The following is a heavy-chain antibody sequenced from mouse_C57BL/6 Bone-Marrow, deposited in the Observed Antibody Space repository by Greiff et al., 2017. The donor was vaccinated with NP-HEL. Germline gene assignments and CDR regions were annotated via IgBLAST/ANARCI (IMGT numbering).Heavy chain of an antibody. CDR2: IDPENGDT. V-gene: IGHV14-4*01. CDR1: GFNIKDDY. J-gene: IGHJ2*01. D-gene: IGHD1-1*01. Sequence: EVQLQQSGAELVRPGASVKLSCTASGFNIKDDYMHWVKQRPEQGLEWIGWIDPENGDTEYASKFQGKATITADTSSNTAYLQLSSLTSEDTAVYYGNSAVVATNDYWGQGTTLTVSS. CDR3: NSAVVATNDY.